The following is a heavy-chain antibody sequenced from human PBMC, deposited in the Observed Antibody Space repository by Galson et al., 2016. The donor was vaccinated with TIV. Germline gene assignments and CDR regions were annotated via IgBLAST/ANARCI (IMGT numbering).Heavy chain of an antibody. Sequence: SVKVSCKASGGIFSNFVISWVRQAPGQGLEWMGSINPIFGTANYAQKFQGRVTITADTSTSTFYMDLSSLRSEDTAIYYCERGRGYSFGSGSSYFDYWGQGSLVTVSS. J-gene: IGHJ4*02. CDR2: INPIFGTA. V-gene: IGHV1-69*06. CDR3: ERGRGYSFGSGSSYFDY. D-gene: IGHD3-10*01. CDR1: GGIFSNFV.